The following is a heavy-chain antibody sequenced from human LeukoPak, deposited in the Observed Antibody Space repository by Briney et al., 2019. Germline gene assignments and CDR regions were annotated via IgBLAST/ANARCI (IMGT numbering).Heavy chain of an antibody. CDR2: ISYDGSNK. CDR1: GFTFSSYA. V-gene: IGHV3-30*01. Sequence: GGSLRLSCAASGFTFSSYAMHWVRQAPGKGLEWVAVISYDGSNKYYADSVKGRFTISRDNSKNTLYLQMNSLRAEDTAVYYCAREYRRGNYIVGATTPDYWGQGTLVTVSS. D-gene: IGHD1-26*01. CDR3: AREYRRGNYIVGATTPDY. J-gene: IGHJ4*02.